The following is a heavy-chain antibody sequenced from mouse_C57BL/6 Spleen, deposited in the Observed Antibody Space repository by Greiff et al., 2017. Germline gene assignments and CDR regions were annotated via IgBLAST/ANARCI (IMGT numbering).Heavy chain of an antibody. D-gene: IGHD1-1*02. J-gene: IGHJ4*01. CDR1: GYAFSSSW. CDR2: IYPGDGDT. CDR3: ARVCGSDEGRSLYARYY. Sequence: QVQLQQSGPELVKPGASVKISCKASGYAFSSSWMNWVKQRPGKGLEWIGRIYPGDGDTNYNGKFKGKATLTADKSSSTAYMQISSLTSEDSAVYCWARVCGSDEGRSLYARYYWGQGTSVTVSS. V-gene: IGHV1-82*01.